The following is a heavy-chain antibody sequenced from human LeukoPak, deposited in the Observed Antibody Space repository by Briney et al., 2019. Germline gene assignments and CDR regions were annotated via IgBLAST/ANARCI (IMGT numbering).Heavy chain of an antibody. CDR2: IRYDGSNK. CDR3: ALGGSYYREAPFDY. CDR1: GFTFSNYG. J-gene: IGHJ4*02. Sequence: GGSLRLSCAASGFTFSNYGMHWVRQAPVKGLEWVAFIRYDGSNKYYADSVKGRFTISRDNSKNTLYLQMNSLRAEDTAVYYCALGGSYYREAPFDYWGQGTLVTVSS. V-gene: IGHV3-30*02. D-gene: IGHD1-26*01.